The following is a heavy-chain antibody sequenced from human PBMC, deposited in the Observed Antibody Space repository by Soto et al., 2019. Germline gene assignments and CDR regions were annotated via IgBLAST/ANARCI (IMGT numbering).Heavy chain of an antibody. CDR3: ARGDYDILTGYFPTSYYYGMDV. Sequence: ASVKVSCKASGGTFSSYAISWVRQAPGQGLEWMGGIIPIFGTANYAQKFQGRVTITADESTSTAYMELSSLRSEDTAMYYCARGDYDILTGYFPTSYYYGMDVWGQGTTVTVSS. CDR2: IIPIFGTA. J-gene: IGHJ6*02. CDR1: GGTFSSYA. D-gene: IGHD3-9*01. V-gene: IGHV1-69*13.